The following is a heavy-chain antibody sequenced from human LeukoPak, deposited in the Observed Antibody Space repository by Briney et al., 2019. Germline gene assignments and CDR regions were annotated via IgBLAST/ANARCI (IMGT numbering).Heavy chain of an antibody. CDR3: ARDGSWHADYFDY. J-gene: IGHJ4*02. Sequence: GGSLRLSCAASGFTFSSYGMHWVRQAPGKGLEWVAFIRYDGSNKYYADSVKGRFTISRDNAKNSLYLQMNSLRAEDTAVYYCARDGSWHADYFDYWGQGTLVTVSS. CDR1: GFTFSSYG. V-gene: IGHV3-30*02. CDR2: IRYDGSNK. D-gene: IGHD6-13*01.